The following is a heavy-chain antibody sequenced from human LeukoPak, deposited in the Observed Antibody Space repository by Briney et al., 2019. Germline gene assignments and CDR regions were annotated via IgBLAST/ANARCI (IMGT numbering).Heavy chain of an antibody. CDR3: ASFGFGDCTDY. D-gene: IGHD2-21*02. CDR1: GYTFSGYY. Sequence: ASVKVSCKASGYTFSGYYIHWVRQAPGQGLEWMGWINTNSGGTNYAQKFQGRVTMTRDTSISTAYMELSRLRSDDTAVYYCASFGFGDCTDYWGQGTLVTVSS. CDR2: INTNSGGT. V-gene: IGHV1-2*02. J-gene: IGHJ4*02.